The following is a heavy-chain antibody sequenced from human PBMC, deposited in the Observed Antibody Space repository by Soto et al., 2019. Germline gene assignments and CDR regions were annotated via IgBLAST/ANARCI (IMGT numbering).Heavy chain of an antibody. J-gene: IGHJ6*02. CDR3: ARDLYSSPTFPRYGMDV. CDR2: IIPIIGIA. CDR1: GGTFSSYT. V-gene: IGHV1-69*08. Sequence: QVQLVQSGAEVKKPGSSVKVSCKASGGTFSSYTISWVRQSPGQGLEWLGRIIPIIGIANYAQKFQGRVTITADKSTSTAYMELSSLRSEDTAVYYCARDLYSSPTFPRYGMDVWGQGTTVTVSS. D-gene: IGHD6-13*01.